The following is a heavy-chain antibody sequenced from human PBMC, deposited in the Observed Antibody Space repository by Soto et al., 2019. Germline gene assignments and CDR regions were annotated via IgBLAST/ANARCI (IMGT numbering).Heavy chain of an antibody. CDR2: INPNSGGT. CDR1: GYTFTGYY. Sequence: ASVKVSCKASGYTFTGYYMHWVRQAPGQGLEWMGWINPNSGGTNYAQKFQGWVTMTRGTSISTAYMELSRLRSDDTAVYYCARGGPGYSSGSTPTTPLNYWGQGTLVTVSS. CDR3: ARGGPGYSSGSTPTTPLNY. V-gene: IGHV1-2*04. J-gene: IGHJ4*02. D-gene: IGHD6-19*01.